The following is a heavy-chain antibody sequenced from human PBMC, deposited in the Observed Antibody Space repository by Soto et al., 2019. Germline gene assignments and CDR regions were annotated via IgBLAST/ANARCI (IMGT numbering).Heavy chain of an antibody. D-gene: IGHD3-22*01. Sequence: SETLSLTCAVYGGSFSDYSWTWIRQPPGKGLEWIGEINDSGSTNYTPSLERRVTISRDTSKNRFSLKLSSVTAADTAVYYCARGSHKLHSYDSSGFYHYVDYWGQGSLVTISS. J-gene: IGHJ4*02. CDR2: INDSGST. CDR1: GGSFSDYS. V-gene: IGHV4-34*01. CDR3: ARGSHKLHSYDSSGFYHYVDY.